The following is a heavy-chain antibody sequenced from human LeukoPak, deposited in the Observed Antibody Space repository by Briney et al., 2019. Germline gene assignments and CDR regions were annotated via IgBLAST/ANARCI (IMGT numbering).Heavy chain of an antibody. CDR2: IIPIFGTA. V-gene: IGHV1-69*13. Sequence: GASVKVSCKASGYTFNTYGITWVRQAPGQGLEWMGGIIPIFGTANYAQKFQGRVTITADESTSTAYMELSSLRSEDTAVYYCAVPSVVPAAIWYYYYYMDVWGKGTTVTVSS. CDR3: AVPSVVPAAIWYYYYYMDV. CDR1: GYTFNTYG. D-gene: IGHD2-2*02. J-gene: IGHJ6*03.